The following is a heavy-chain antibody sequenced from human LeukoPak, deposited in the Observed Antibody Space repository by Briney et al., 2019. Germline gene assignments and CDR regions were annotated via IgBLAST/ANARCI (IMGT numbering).Heavy chain of an antibody. CDR3: ARDSAELWGGY. Sequence: PGGSLRLSCAASGFTFSSYWMSWVRQAPGKRPEWVANIKEDGSEKYYVDSVKGRFTISRDNAKNSLYLQMDSLRSEDTAVYYCARDSAELWGGYWGQGTLVTVSS. D-gene: IGHD5-18*01. CDR1: GFTFSSYW. J-gene: IGHJ4*02. CDR2: IKEDGSEK. V-gene: IGHV3-7*01.